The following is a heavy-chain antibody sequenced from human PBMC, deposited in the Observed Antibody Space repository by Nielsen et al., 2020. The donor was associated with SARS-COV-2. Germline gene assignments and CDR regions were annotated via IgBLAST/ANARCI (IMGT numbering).Heavy chain of an antibody. V-gene: IGHV7-4-1*02. CDR2: SNPHTGNP. CDR3: ARDRGDGYNSGVDY. Sequence: ASVKVSCKASGYTFTTYAINWVRQAPGQGLEWMGWSNPHTGNPTNAQGFTGRFVFSLDTSVSTAYLQISSLRAEDTAVYYCARDRGDGYNSGVDYWGQGTLVTVSS. D-gene: IGHD5-24*01. CDR1: GYTFTTYA. J-gene: IGHJ4*02.